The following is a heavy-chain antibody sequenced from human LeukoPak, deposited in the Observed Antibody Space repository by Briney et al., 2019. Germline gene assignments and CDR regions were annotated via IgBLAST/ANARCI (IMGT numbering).Heavy chain of an antibody. CDR1: GYTFTRYG. D-gene: IGHD1-26*01. CDR2: ISGSNGNT. Sequence: GASVKVSCKASGYTFTRYGMSWVRQAPGQGLEWMGWISGSNGNTNYAQKLQGRVTMTTDTSTGTAYMELRSLRSDDTAAYYCARSGRGTYYYFDYWGQGTLVTVSS. V-gene: IGHV1-18*01. CDR3: ARSGRGTYYYFDY. J-gene: IGHJ4*02.